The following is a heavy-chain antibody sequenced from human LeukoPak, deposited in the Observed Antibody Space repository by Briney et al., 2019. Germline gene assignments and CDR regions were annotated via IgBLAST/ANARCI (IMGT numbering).Heavy chain of an antibody. Sequence: PGRSLRLSCAASGFTFSSYAMHWVRQAPGKGLEWVAVISYDGSNKYYADSVKGRFTISRDNAKNSLYLQMNSLRAEDTAVYYCARDSFPYYYDSSGYPNAFDYWGQGTLVTVSS. CDR1: GFTFSSYA. CDR3: ARDSFPYYYDSSGYPNAFDY. CDR2: ISYDGSNK. D-gene: IGHD3-22*01. J-gene: IGHJ4*02. V-gene: IGHV3-30-3*01.